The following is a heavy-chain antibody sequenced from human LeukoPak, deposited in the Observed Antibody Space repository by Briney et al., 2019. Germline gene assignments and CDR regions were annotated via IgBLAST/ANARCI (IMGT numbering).Heavy chain of an antibody. V-gene: IGHV1-2*02. D-gene: IGHD1-1*01. CDR2: INPYSCAL. Sequence: ASVKVSCQLSGYTFTDFYLNWVRQAHGQGLEWMGWINPYSCALIYAQRFQGRVNMTCDTSIGTAYIELTRLTSDDTAVYYCATSTVTHTRYPWGQGTLVTVSS. CDR3: ATSTVTHTRYP. CDR1: GYTFTDFY. J-gene: IGHJ5*02.